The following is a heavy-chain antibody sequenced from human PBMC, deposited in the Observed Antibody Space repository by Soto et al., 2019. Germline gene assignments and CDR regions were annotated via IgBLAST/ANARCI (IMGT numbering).Heavy chain of an antibody. Sequence: QVQLVESGGGVVQPGRSLKVSCAASGFTFISYAMDWVCQAPGKRLEWVALISHDGSKKEYADSVKGRFTISRDDSKRTLYLQMSSLRAEDTAIYYCARVTSNEMTTITYGVDHWGQGTLVTVSS. J-gene: IGHJ4*02. CDR3: ARVTSNEMTTITYGVDH. CDR2: ISHDGSKK. D-gene: IGHD3-16*01. V-gene: IGHV3-30-3*01. CDR1: GFTFISYA.